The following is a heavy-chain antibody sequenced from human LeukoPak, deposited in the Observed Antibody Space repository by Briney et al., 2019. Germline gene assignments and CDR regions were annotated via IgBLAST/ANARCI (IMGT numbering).Heavy chain of an antibody. Sequence: GGSLRLSCAASGFTFNNYAMNWVRQAPGKGLEWVSYIRGGGSNTRYSDSVKGRFIISRDNSKNILYLQMNSLRAEDTAIYYCAKCSASYSNDAFDVWGRGQWSPSLQ. D-gene: IGHD3-10*02. CDR2: IRGGGSNT. CDR1: GFTFNNYA. CDR3: AKCSASYSNDAFDV. J-gene: IGHJ3*01. V-gene: IGHV3-23*01.